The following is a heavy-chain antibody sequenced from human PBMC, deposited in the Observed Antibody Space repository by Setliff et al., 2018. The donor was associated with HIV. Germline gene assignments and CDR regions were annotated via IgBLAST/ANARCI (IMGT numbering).Heavy chain of an antibody. CDR1: GASISSGSYY. Sequence: SETLSLTCTVSGASISSGSYYWSWIRQPAGKGLEWIGRIYSSGTTNYNPSLKSRVTISVDTSKNQFSLRLNSVSAADTAVYYCVRTASSSWWGIYYYYYIDLWGKGTTVTVSS. J-gene: IGHJ6*03. CDR3: VRTASSSWWGIYYYYYIDL. CDR2: IYSSGTT. V-gene: IGHV4-61*02. D-gene: IGHD2-8*02.